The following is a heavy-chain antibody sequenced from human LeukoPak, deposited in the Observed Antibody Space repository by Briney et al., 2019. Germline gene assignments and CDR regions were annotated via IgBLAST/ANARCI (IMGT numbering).Heavy chain of an antibody. CDR3: ARLGSDYYGSGSYDFSGEFDY. CDR1: GGSFSGYY. V-gene: IGHV4-34*01. J-gene: IGHJ4*02. CDR2: INHSGST. Sequence: PSETLSLTCAVYGGSFSGYYWSWIRQPPGKGLEWIGEINHSGSTNYNPSLKSRVTISVDTSKNQFSLKLSSVTAADTAVYYCARLGSDYYGSGSYDFSGEFDYWGQGTLVTVSS. D-gene: IGHD3-10*01.